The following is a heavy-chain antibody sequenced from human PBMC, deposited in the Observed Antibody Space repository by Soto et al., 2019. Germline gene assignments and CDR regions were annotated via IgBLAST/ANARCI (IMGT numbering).Heavy chain of an antibody. CDR3: ARAGAAAGNYYYYGMDV. CDR2: IYYSGST. CDR1: GGSSSSYY. V-gene: IGHV4-59*01. D-gene: IGHD6-13*01. J-gene: IGHJ6*02. Sequence: SKALSVTCTDSGGSSSSYYWSWIRQPPGKGLEWIGYIYYSGSTNYNPSLKSRVTISVDTSKNQFSLKLSSVTAADTAVYYCARAGAAAGNYYYYGMDVWGQGTTVTVSS.